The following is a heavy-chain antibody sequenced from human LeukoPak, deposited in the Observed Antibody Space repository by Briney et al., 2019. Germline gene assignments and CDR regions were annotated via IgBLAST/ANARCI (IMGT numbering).Heavy chain of an antibody. CDR3: ARRVVPTAFSWFDP. J-gene: IGHJ5*02. CDR1: GYTFTGYY. Sequence: ASVKVSCKTSGYTFTGYYMYWVRQAPGQGLEWMGWINPNSGGTNYAQKFQGRVTMTRDTSISTDYMELSSLRSDDTAVYFCARRVVPTAFSWFDPWGQGTLVTVSP. D-gene: IGHD2-2*01. V-gene: IGHV1-2*02. CDR2: INPNSGGT.